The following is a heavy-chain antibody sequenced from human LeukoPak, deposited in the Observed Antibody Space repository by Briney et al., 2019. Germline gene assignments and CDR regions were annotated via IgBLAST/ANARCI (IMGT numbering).Heavy chain of an antibody. D-gene: IGHD3-22*01. J-gene: IGHJ4*02. CDR2: IYYSGST. CDR1: GGSISSYY. V-gene: IGHV4-59*01. CDR3: ARAGVSSGYWSL. Sequence: SETLSLTCTVSGGSISSYYWSWIRRPPGKGLEWIGYIYYSGSTNYNPSLKSRVTISVDTSKNQFSLKLTSLTAADTAVYYCARAGVSSGYWSLWGQGTLVTVSS.